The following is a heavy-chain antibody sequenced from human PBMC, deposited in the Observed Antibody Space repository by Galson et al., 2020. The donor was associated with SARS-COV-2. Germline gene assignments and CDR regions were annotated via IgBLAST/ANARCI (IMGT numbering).Heavy chain of an antibody. CDR2: ISPSGATP. Sequence: GESLKISCAASGFTFRNYAMSWVRQAPGKGLEWVSAISPSGATPYYADSVKGRFTISRDNSRDTLYLQMNSLRAEDTAIYYCARERRTDSGYDYGDAFDIWGQGTMVTVSS. D-gene: IGHD5-12*01. CDR3: ARERRTDSGYDYGDAFDI. CDR1: GFTFRNYA. J-gene: IGHJ3*02. V-gene: IGHV3-23*01.